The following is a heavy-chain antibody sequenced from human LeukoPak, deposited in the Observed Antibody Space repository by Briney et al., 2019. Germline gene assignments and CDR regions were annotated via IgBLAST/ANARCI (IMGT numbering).Heavy chain of an antibody. D-gene: IGHD3-22*01. V-gene: IGHV1-2*02. CDR2: INPNSGGT. J-gene: IGHJ4*02. CDR3: ARVGSMFYYYDSSGYYPSRFDY. CDR1: GYTFTGYY. Sequence: GASVKVSCKASGYTFTGYYMHWVRQAPGQGLEWMGWINPNSGGTNYAQKFQGRVTMTRDTSISTAYMELSRLRSDDTAVYYCARVGSMFYYYDSSGYYPSRFDYWGQGTLVTVSS.